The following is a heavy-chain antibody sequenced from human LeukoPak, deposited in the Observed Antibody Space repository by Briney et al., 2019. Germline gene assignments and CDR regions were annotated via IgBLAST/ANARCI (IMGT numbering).Heavy chain of an antibody. J-gene: IGHJ4*02. D-gene: IGHD4/OR15-4a*01. Sequence: PGRSLRLACTVSGLTVSSNSMSWVRQAPGKGLGWVSFIYMDKTHYSDSVKGRFTISTDNSKNTLYLQMNSLSAEDTAVYYCARRAGAYSHPYAYWGQGTLVTVSS. CDR3: ARRAGAYSHPYAY. CDR1: GLTVSSNS. V-gene: IGHV3-53*01. CDR2: IYMDKT.